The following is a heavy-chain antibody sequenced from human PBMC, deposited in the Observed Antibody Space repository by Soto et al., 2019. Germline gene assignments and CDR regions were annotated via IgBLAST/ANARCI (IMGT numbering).Heavy chain of an antibody. CDR1: GGSISSYY. CDR2: IYYSGST. CDR3: ARATTVSARFWSAYNWFDP. Sequence: SETLSLTCTVSGGSISSYYWSWIRQPPGKGLEWIGYIYYSGSTNYNPSLKSRVTISVDTSKNQSSLKLSSVTAADTAVYYCARATTVSARFWSAYNWFDPWGQGTLVTVSS. V-gene: IGHV4-59*01. J-gene: IGHJ5*02. D-gene: IGHD4-4*01.